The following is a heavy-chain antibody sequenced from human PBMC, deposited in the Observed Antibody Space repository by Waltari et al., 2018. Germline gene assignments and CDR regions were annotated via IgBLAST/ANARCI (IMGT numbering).Heavy chain of an antibody. D-gene: IGHD3-22*01. Sequence: QVHLVQSGAEVKKPGASVKISCKAVGYIVTAYTLHWVRQAPGQGLEWMGWINVDNGNTKYSQKFQGRVTIASDTSASTAYMDLSSLRSEDTAVYYCARVRRNNMIVDAFDVWGQGSVVTVSS. CDR3: ARVRRNNMIVDAFDV. CDR1: GYIVTAYT. CDR2: INVDNGNT. J-gene: IGHJ3*01. V-gene: IGHV1-3*01.